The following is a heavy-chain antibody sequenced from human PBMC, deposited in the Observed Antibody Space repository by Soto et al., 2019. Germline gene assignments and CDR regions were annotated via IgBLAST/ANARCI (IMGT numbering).Heavy chain of an antibody. Sequence: ASVKVSCKASGYSFTSYYMHWVRQAPGQGLEWMGIINPRDGSTSYAQKFQGRVTMTRDTSTGTVYMELSSLRSEDTAVYYCAREKYRGYRTDAFDIWGQGTMVTLAS. V-gene: IGHV1-46*01. D-gene: IGHD5-12*01. CDR1: GYSFTSYY. J-gene: IGHJ3*02. CDR2: INPRDGST. CDR3: AREKYRGYRTDAFDI.